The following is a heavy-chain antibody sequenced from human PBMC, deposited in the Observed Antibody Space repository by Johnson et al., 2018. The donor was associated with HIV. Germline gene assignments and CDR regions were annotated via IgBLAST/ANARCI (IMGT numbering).Heavy chain of an antibody. V-gene: IGHV3-30*03. CDR2: ISYDGSNK. CDR3: ARAPQAEILLDI. D-gene: IGHD5-24*01. Sequence: VQLVESGGGVVQPGRSLRLSCAASGFTFSSYGMHWVRQAPGKGPEWVAVISYDGSNKYYADSVKGRFTISRDNAKNSLYLQMNSLRVEDTALYYCARAPQAEILLDIWGQGTMVTVSS. J-gene: IGHJ3*02. CDR1: GFTFSSYG.